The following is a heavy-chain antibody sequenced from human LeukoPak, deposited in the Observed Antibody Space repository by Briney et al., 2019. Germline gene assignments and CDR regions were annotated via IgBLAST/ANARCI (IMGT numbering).Heavy chain of an antibody. J-gene: IGHJ4*02. V-gene: IGHV1-18*01. CDR2: ISAYNGNT. D-gene: IGHD3-10*01. CDR3: ARVGYYGSGSYYREY. CDR1: GGTFSSYA. Sequence: ASVKVSCKASGGTFSSYAISWVRQAPGQGLEWMGWISAYNGNTNYAQKLQGRVTMTTDTSTSTAYMELRSLRSDDTAVYYCARVGYYGSGSYYREYWGQGTLVTVSS.